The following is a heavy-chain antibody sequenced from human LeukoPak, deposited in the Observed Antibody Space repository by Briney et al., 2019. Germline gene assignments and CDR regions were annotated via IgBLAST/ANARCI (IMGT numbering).Heavy chain of an antibody. Sequence: PGGSLRLSCAASGFTFSGSAMHWARQASGKGLEWVGRIRSKANSYATAYAASVKGRFTISRDDSKNTAYLQMNSLKTEDTAVYYCTRHTDLTGLHWFDPWGQGTLVTVSS. D-gene: IGHD3-9*01. CDR3: TRHTDLTGLHWFDP. V-gene: IGHV3-73*01. CDR2: IRSKANSYAT. J-gene: IGHJ5*02. CDR1: GFTFSGSA.